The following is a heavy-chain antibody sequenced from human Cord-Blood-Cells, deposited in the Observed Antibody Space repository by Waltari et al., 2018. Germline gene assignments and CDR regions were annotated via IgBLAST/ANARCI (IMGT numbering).Heavy chain of an antibody. J-gene: IGHJ3*02. CDR2: ISGSGGST. V-gene: IGHV3-23*04. Sequence: EVQLVESGGGLVQPGGSLRLSCAASGFNFSSYAMSWVRQAPGKGLEWVSAISGSGGSTYYADSVKCRFTISRDNSKNTLYLQMNSLRAEDTAVYYCAKLRRAAMDAFDIWGQGTMVTVSS. CDR3: AKLRRAAMDAFDI. CDR1: GFNFSSYA.